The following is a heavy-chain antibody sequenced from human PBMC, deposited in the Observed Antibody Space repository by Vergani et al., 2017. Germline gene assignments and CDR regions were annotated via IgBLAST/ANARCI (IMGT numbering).Heavy chain of an antibody. V-gene: IGHV1-69*01. J-gene: IGHJ4*02. CDR1: GYTFTAYY. D-gene: IGHD6-13*01. CDR2: IIPIFGTA. Sequence: QVQLVQSGAEVGKPGASVKISCKASGYTFTAYYIHWVRQAPEQGLEWMGGIIPIFGTANYAQKFQGRVTITADESTSTAYMELSSLRSEDTAVYYCARAAAGRQWSDYWGQGTLVTVSS. CDR3: ARAAAGRQWSDY.